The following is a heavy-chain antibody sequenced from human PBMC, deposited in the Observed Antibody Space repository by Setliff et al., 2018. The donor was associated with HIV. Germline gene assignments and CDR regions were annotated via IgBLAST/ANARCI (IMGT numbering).Heavy chain of an antibody. CDR3: ARGGVQFLEWFDY. Sequence: PSETLSLTCTVSGGSISSAYYYWSWIRQFPGKGLEWIGYISYSGLTYYNPSLKSRPTISGDTSQNQFSLQLTSVTTADTAVYYCARGGVQFLEWFDYWGQGTLVTVSS. CDR1: GGSISSAYYY. V-gene: IGHV4-31*03. D-gene: IGHD3-3*01. CDR2: ISYSGLT. J-gene: IGHJ4*02.